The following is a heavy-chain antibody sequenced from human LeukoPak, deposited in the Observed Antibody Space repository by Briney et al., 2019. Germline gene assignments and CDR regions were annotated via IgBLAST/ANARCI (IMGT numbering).Heavy chain of an antibody. Sequence: PSDTLSLTCAVSGYSISSNHWWGWIRQPPGKGLEWIGYIFYAGSTYYNPSLKSRVTMSVETSKNQFSLRLSSVTAVDTAVYYCARIGPILGAAWVDYWGQGTLVSVSS. CDR1: GYSISSNHW. CDR3: ARIGPILGAAWVDY. CDR2: IFYAGST. J-gene: IGHJ4*02. D-gene: IGHD3-3*02. V-gene: IGHV4-28*01.